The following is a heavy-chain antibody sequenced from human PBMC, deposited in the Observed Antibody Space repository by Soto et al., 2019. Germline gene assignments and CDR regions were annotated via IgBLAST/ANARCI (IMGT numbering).Heavy chain of an antibody. CDR1: GYDFSSYA. Sequence: QVQLVQSGAEEKQPGASVRLSCKASGYDFSSYAMHWVRQAPGPRLEWMGWINIGSGNTEYSQNFQDRITITRDTSSSTVYMELNSLKSEDTAVYYCARDGGDCGYRLIYYYYIGLDVWGQGTMVTVSS. J-gene: IGHJ6*02. V-gene: IGHV1-3*05. D-gene: IGHD5-12*01. CDR2: INIGSGNT. CDR3: ARDGGDCGYRLIYYYYIGLDV.